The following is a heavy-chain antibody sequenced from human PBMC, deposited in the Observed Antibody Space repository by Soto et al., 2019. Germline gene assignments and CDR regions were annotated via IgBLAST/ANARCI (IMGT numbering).Heavy chain of an antibody. Sequence: EVQLVESGGGLVQPGGSLRLSCEASGFTLSRYSMNWARQAPGQGLEWVSYISSSSSTIYYADSVKGRLTISRDNAKNSLYLQMNSLRDEDTAVYYCARDNPRSSGWDVWGQGTTVTVSS. CDR2: ISSSSSTI. V-gene: IGHV3-48*02. J-gene: IGHJ6*02. CDR1: GFTLSRYS. CDR3: ARDNPRSSGWDV.